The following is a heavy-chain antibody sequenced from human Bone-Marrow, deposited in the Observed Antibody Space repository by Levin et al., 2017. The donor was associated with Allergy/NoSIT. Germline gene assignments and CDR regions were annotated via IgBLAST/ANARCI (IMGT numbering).Heavy chain of an antibody. D-gene: IGHD2-15*01. CDR3: ARDEQDCDGGTCYFSY. CDR2: IFHSGST. J-gene: IGHJ4*02. V-gene: IGHV4-4*02. Sequence: SETLSLTCAVSGGSISSSNWWTWIRQPPGKGLEWIGEIFHSGSTNYNPSLKSRVTISVDKSKNHFSLRLNSVTAADTAIYYCARDEQDCDGGTCYFSYWGQGTLVTVSS. CDR1: GGSISSSNW.